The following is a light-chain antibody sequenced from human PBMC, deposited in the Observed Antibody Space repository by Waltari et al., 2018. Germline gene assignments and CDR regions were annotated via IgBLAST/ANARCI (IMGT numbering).Light chain of an antibody. CDR2: DAS. Sequence: IVLTQSPGTPSLSPGERATLPCRASQHVGSTLAWYQKRPGQAPRLLIYDASTRATAIPDMFSGSGSGTDFSLTVSRLEPEDFAVYYCQHCMRLPLTFGQGTTVEIK. CDR1: QHVGST. V-gene: IGKV3D-20*02. CDR3: QHCMRLPLT. J-gene: IGKJ1*01.